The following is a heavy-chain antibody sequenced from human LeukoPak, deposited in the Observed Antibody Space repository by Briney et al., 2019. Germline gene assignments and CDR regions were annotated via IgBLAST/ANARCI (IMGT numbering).Heavy chain of an antibody. J-gene: IGHJ4*02. Sequence: SETLSLTCTVSGGSISSYYWSWIRQPPGKGLEWIGYISYSGSTNYNPSLKSRVTMSVDTSKNQFSLKLSSVTAADTAVYYCATASRGDSSFWGQGTLVTVSS. D-gene: IGHD4-17*01. CDR1: GGSISSYY. CDR3: ATASRGDSSF. CDR2: ISYSGST. V-gene: IGHV4-59*08.